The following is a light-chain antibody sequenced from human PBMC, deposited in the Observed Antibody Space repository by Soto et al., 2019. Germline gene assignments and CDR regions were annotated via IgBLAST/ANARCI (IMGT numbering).Light chain of an antibody. J-gene: IGKJ1*01. V-gene: IGKV3-20*01. CDR3: QQYDTSHTWM. CDR1: QTVSSSY. Sequence: EIVLTQSPGTLSLSPGERATLSCRASQTVSSSYLAWYQQKPGQAPRLLIYGASNRATGIPDRFSGSGSGTDFTLTINRLEPEDFAVYYCQQYDTSHTWMFGQGTKVEIK. CDR2: GAS.